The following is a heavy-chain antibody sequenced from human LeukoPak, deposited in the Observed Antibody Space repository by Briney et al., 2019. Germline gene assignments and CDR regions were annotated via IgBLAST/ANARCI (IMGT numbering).Heavy chain of an antibody. D-gene: IGHD3-3*01. CDR2: INPSGGST. V-gene: IGHV1-46*01. J-gene: IGHJ5*02. CDR3: ERDQPRRITIFGVYWFDP. Sequence: ASVKVSCKASGYTFTSYYMHWVRQAPGQGLEWMGIINPSGGSTSYAQKFQGRVTMTRDTSTSTVYMELSSLRSEDTAVYYCERDQPRRITIFGVYWFDPWGQGTLVSVSS. CDR1: GYTFTSYY.